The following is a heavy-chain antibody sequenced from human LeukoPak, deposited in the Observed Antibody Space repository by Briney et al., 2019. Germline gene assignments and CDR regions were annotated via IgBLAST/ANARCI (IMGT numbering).Heavy chain of an antibody. J-gene: IGHJ4*02. Sequence: GGSLRLSCAASGFTFSSYAMHWVRQAPGKGLEWVAVISYDGNNKYSADSVKGRFTISRDNSKNTLYLQMNSLRAEDTAVYYCAKKVCSGGSCYSGDDYWGQGTLVTVSS. CDR2: ISYDGNNK. CDR3: AKKVCSGGSCYSGDDY. CDR1: GFTFSSYA. D-gene: IGHD2-15*01. V-gene: IGHV3-30-3*02.